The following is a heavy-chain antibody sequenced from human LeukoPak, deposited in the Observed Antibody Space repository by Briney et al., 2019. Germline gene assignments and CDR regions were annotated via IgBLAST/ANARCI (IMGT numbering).Heavy chain of an antibody. Sequence: SETLSLTCAVSGGSISSSNWWSWVRQPPGKGLEWIGEIYHSGSTNYNPSLKSRVTISVDKSKNQFSLKLSSVTAADTAVYYCARGGDIEVVPAGAVNAFDIWGRGTMVTVSS. V-gene: IGHV4-4*02. CDR1: GGSISSSNW. CDR2: IYHSGST. D-gene: IGHD2-2*01. CDR3: ARGGDIEVVPAGAVNAFDI. J-gene: IGHJ3*02.